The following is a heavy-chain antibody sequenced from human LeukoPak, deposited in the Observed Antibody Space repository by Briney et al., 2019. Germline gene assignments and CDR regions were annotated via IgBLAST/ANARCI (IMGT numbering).Heavy chain of an antibody. Sequence: GGSLRLSCAASGFTFSNAWMSWVRQAPGKGLEWVGRIKSKTDGSTTDYAAPVKGRFTISRDDSKNTLYLQMNSLKTEDTAVYYCTTIARRALYFQHWGQGTLVTVSS. CDR3: TTIARRALYFQH. CDR1: GFTFSNAW. CDR2: IKSKTDGSTT. J-gene: IGHJ1*01. D-gene: IGHD1-14*01. V-gene: IGHV3-15*01.